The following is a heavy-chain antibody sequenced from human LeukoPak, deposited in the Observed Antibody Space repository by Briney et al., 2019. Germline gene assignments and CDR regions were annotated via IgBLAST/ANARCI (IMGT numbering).Heavy chain of an antibody. CDR1: GYTFPRYD. CDR2: MNSHSGHT. V-gene: IGHV1-8*01. J-gene: IGHJ5*02. Sequence: ASVKVFCKACGYTFPRYDINWVRQATGQGREWMGWMNSHSGHTGYAQKFQGRVSMTRNTCKTTAYMELSSLRSEDSAVYYWARGTPPNVYDFWSGRKTWFDPWGQGTLVAVSS. CDR3: ARGTPPNVYDFWSGRKTWFDP. D-gene: IGHD3-3*01.